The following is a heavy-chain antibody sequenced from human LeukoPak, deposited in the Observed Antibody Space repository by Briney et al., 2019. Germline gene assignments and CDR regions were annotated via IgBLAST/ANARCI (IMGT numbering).Heavy chain of an antibody. V-gene: IGHV3-7*01. J-gene: IGHJ6*03. Sequence: GGSLRLSCAASGFTFSSYWMIWIRQAPGKGLEWVANIKGDGSEKYYVDSVKGRFTISRDNAKNSLFLQMNSLRAEDTAVYYCARDYCYYMDVWGKGTTVTVSS. CDR3: ARDYCYYMDV. CDR1: GFTFSSYW. D-gene: IGHD2-8*02. CDR2: IKGDGSEK.